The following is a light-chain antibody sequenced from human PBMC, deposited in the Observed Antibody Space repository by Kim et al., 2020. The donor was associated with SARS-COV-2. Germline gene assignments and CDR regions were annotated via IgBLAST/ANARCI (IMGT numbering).Light chain of an antibody. V-gene: IGLV4-69*01. CDR1: SGLNRYA. Sequence: QLVLTQSPSASASLGASVKLTCTLSSGLNRYAIAWHQQQPDKGPRFLMKVHSDGSYYKGDGIPARFSGSTSGTERYLTISSLQSDDAAVYYCQTWDSDSRVFGGGTKLTVL. J-gene: IGLJ3*02. CDR2: VHSDGSY. CDR3: QTWDSDSRV.